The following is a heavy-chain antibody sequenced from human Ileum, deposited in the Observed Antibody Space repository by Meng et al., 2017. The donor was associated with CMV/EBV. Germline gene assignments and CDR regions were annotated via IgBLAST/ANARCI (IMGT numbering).Heavy chain of an antibody. D-gene: IGHD2-2*01. CDR3: ARGSSSWAFDY. J-gene: IGHJ4*02. V-gene: IGHV4-4*07. CDR1: GGSISGYY. Sequence: HVVRQDSGPGLCKLSGALSLTCTVSGGSISGYYWSWTRQPATKGLEWIGRVYSSGSTDYNPSLQSRVTMSVDTSKNQFSLKLSSVTAADTAVYYCARGSSSWAFDYWGQGTLVTVSS. CDR2: VYSSGST.